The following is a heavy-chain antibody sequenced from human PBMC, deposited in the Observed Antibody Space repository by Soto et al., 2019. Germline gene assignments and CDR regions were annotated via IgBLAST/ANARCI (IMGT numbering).Heavy chain of an antibody. V-gene: IGHV1-69*19. J-gene: IGHJ6*02. CDR2: IIPLFGST. Sequence: QVQLEQSWAEVKMPGSSVTVSCKAYGATFTKYAFNWVRQAPGQGLEWMGGIIPLFGSTNYAERFQGRLTVTTNESTSTVFMELSSLTSDDTAIYYCARDETVIRGVIKRGGGLDLWGQGTTVIVSS. CDR3: ARDETVIRGVIKRGGGLDL. D-gene: IGHD3-10*01. CDR1: GATFTKYA.